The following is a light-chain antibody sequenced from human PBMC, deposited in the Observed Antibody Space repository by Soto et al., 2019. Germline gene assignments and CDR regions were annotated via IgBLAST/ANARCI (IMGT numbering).Light chain of an antibody. CDR2: RNS. Sequence: QSVLTQPSSVSGAPGQRVTISCTGSSSNIGAGYDVHWYQQLPGTAPKLLIYRNSNRPSGVPDRFSGSKSGTSASLAIAGLQADDEADYYCQSYDSSLSGWEVFGGGTKLTVL. J-gene: IGLJ2*01. V-gene: IGLV1-40*01. CDR3: QSYDSSLSGWEV. CDR1: SSNIGAGYD.